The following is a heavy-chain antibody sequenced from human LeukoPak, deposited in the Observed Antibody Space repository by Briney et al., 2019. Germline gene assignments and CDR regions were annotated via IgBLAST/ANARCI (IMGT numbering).Heavy chain of an antibody. D-gene: IGHD5-24*01. V-gene: IGHV4-39*01. Sequence: SETLSLTCTVSGGSISSSSYYWGWIRQPPGKGLEWIGSIYYSGGTYYNPSLKSRVTISVDTSKNQFSLKLSSVTAADTAVYYCARPRIRDGYNWEYWGQGTLVTVSS. J-gene: IGHJ4*02. CDR3: ARPRIRDGYNWEY. CDR1: GGSISSSSYY. CDR2: IYYSGGT.